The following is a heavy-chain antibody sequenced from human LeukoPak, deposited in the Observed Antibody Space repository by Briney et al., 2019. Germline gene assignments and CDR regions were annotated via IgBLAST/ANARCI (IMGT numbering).Heavy chain of an antibody. Sequence: SVKVSCKASGGTFSSYAISWVRQAPGQELEWMGGIIPIFGTANYAQKFQGRVTITADESTSTAYMELSSLRSEDTAVYYCAREGYYYGSGSYTVDRARHYFDYWGQGTLVTVSS. J-gene: IGHJ4*02. CDR2: IIPIFGTA. D-gene: IGHD3-10*01. CDR1: GGTFSSYA. V-gene: IGHV1-69*01. CDR3: AREGYYYGSGSYTVDRARHYFDY.